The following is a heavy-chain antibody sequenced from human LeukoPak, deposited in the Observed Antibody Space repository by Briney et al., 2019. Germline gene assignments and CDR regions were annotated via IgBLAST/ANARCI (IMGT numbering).Heavy chain of an antibody. CDR3: ARGESGSYLFDY. J-gene: IGHJ4*02. V-gene: IGHV4-34*01. D-gene: IGHD1-26*01. Sequence: SETLSLTCAVYGGSFSGCYWSWIRQPPGKGLEWIGEINHSGSTNYNPSLKSRVTISVDTSKNQFSLKLSSVTAADTAVYYCARGESGSYLFDYWGQGTLVTVSS. CDR2: INHSGST. CDR1: GGSFSGCY.